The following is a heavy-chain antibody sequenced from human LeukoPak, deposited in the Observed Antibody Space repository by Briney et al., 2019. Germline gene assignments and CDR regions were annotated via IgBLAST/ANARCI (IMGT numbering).Heavy chain of an antibody. J-gene: IGHJ6*02. D-gene: IGHD1-14*01. CDR3: AREVATGVGYYGMDV. Sequence: SETLSLTCTVSGGSISTVVYNWNWIRQHPRKGLEWIGYIFYSGSTYYSPSLKSRINISLDTSKNLFSLKLSSVTAADTAVYYCAREVATGVGYYGMDVWGQGTTVTVSS. CDR2: IFYSGST. CDR1: GGSISTVVYN. V-gene: IGHV4-31*03.